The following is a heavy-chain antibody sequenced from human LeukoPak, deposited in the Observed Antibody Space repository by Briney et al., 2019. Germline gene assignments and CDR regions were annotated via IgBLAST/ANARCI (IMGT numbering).Heavy chain of an antibody. CDR3: ARDCTNGVCYGTDFDY. V-gene: IGHV3-33*01. J-gene: IGHJ4*02. CDR1: GFTFSSYG. Sequence: PGRALRLSCAASGFTFSSYGMHWVRQAPGKGLEWMAVIWYDGSNKYYADSVKGRFTISRDNSKSTLYLQMNSLRAEDTAVYYCARDCTNGVCYGTDFDYWGQGTLVTVSS. D-gene: IGHD2-8*01. CDR2: IWYDGSNK.